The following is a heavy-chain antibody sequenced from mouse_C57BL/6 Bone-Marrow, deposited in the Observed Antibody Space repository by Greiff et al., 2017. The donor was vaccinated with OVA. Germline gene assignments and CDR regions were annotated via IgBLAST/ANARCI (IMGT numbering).Heavy chain of an antibody. CDR1: GFNFKDDN. CDR3: TTTDWDDFDY. D-gene: IGHD4-1*01. V-gene: IGHV14-4*01. J-gene: IGHJ2*01. Sequence: VQLQQSGAELVRPGASVKLSCTASGFNFKDDNMHWVKQRPEQGLEWIGWIDPENGDTEYASKFQGKATITADTSSNTAYLQLSSLTSEDTAVYYCTTTDWDDFDYWGQGTTLTVSS. CDR2: IDPENGDT.